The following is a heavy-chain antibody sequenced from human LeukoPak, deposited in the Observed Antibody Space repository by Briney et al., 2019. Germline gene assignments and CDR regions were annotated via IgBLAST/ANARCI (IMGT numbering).Heavy chain of an antibody. CDR2: IYTSGST. V-gene: IGHV4-4*07. J-gene: IGHJ4*02. CDR1: GVSISSYS. CDR3: ARETGELPYYSDY. D-gene: IGHD3-10*01. Sequence: SETLSLTCTVSGVSISSYSWSWIRQPPGKGLEWIGRIYTSGSTNYNPSLKSRVTISGDTSKNQFSLKLSSVTAADTAVYYCARETGELPYYSDYWGQGTLVTVSS.